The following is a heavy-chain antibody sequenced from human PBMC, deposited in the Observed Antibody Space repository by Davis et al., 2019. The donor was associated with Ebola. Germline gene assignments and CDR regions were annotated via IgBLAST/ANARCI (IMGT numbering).Heavy chain of an antibody. J-gene: IGHJ5*02. D-gene: IGHD1-26*01. V-gene: IGHV3-30-3*01. CDR3: ARGRRWELLDNWFDP. CDR2: ISYDGSNK. Sequence: GESLKISCAASGFTFSSYAMHWVRQAPGKGLEWVAVISYDGSNKYYADSVKGRFTISRDNSKNTLYLQMNSLRAEDTVVYYCARGRRWELLDNWFDPWGQGTLVTVSS. CDR1: GFTFSSYA.